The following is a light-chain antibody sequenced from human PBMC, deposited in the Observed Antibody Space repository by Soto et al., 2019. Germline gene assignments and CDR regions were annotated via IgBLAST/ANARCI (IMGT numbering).Light chain of an antibody. CDR1: TSNVGNNA. V-gene: IGLV1-36*01. CDR3: AAWDDSLNVVL. J-gene: IGLJ2*01. CDR2: FDD. Sequence: QSVLTQPPSVSEAPRQRVSISCSGNTSNVGNNAVNWYQQLPGKTPKLLIYFDDLVPSGVSDRFSGSKSGTSASLAISGLQSDDEDDYYCAAWDDSLNVVLFGGGTKLTVL.